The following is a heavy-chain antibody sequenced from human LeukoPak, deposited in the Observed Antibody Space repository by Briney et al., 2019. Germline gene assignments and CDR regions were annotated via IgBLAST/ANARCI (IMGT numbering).Heavy chain of an antibody. CDR2: INPNSGGT. CDR3: ARDHLLFRQPPNWFDP. J-gene: IGHJ5*02. D-gene: IGHD1-14*01. V-gene: IGHV1-2*02. CDR1: GYTFTGYY. Sequence: ASVKVSCKASGYTFTGYYMHWVRQAPGQGLEWMGWINPNSGGTNYAQKFQGRVTMTRDTSISTAYMELGRLRSDDTAVYYCARDHLLFRQPPNWFDPWGQGTLVTVSS.